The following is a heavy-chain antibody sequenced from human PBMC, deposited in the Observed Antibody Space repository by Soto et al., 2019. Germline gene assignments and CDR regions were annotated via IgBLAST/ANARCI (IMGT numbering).Heavy chain of an antibody. Sequence: QVQLVQSGAEVKKPGSSVKVSCKASGGTFSSYAISWVRQAPGQGLEWMGGIIPIFGTANYAQKFQGRVTMXXEXYXXTAYMELSSLRSEDTAVYYCAKSGDGSSWYSQFDPWGQGTLVTVSS. V-gene: IGHV1-69*05. CDR1: GGTFSSYA. J-gene: IGHJ5*02. D-gene: IGHD6-13*01. CDR3: AKSGDGSSWYSQFDP. CDR2: IIPIFGTA.